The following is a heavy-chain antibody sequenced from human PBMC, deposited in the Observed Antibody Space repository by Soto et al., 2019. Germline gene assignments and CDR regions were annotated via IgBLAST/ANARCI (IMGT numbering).Heavy chain of an antibody. CDR3: AKGYCSSTSCYAIDAFDI. D-gene: IGHD2-2*01. Sequence: GGSLRLSCAASGFTFSSYGMHWVRQAPGKGLEWVAVIWYDGSNKYYADSVKGRFTISRDNSKNTLYLQMNSLRAEDTAVYYCAKGYCSSTSCYAIDAFDIWGQGTMVTVSS. CDR1: GFTFSSYG. V-gene: IGHV3-33*06. J-gene: IGHJ3*02. CDR2: IWYDGSNK.